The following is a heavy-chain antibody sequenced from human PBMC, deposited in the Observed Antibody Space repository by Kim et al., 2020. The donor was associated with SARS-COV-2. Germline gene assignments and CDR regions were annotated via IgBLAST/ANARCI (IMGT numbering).Heavy chain of an antibody. CDR3: ASVHMTTVTTLTRGVFYGMDV. CDR1: GGTFSSYA. V-gene: IGHV1-69*04. D-gene: IGHD4-17*01. J-gene: IGHJ6*02. Sequence: SVKVSCKASGGTFSSYAISWVRQAPGQGLEWMGRIIPILGIADYAQKFQGRVTITADKSTSTAYMELSSLRSEDTAVYYCASVHMTTVTTLTRGVFYGMDVWGQGTTVTVSS. CDR2: IIPILGIA.